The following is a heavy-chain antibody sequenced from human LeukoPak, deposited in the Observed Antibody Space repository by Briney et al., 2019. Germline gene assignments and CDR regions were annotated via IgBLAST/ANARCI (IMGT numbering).Heavy chain of an antibody. V-gene: IGHV3-74*01. D-gene: IGHD2-21*02. Sequence: PGGSLRLSCAASGFTLRSYWMHWVRQAPGKGLVWVSRINGDGSSTRYGDSVKGRFTISRDNAKNTLYLQMDCLRAEDTAVYYCARGDGCTGDCYQDSWGQGTLVTVSS. CDR1: GFTLRSYW. J-gene: IGHJ4*02. CDR2: INGDGSST. CDR3: ARGDGCTGDCYQDS.